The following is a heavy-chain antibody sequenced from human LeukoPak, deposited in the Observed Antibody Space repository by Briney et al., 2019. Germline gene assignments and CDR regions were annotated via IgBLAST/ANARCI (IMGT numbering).Heavy chain of an antibody. V-gene: IGHV3-30*18. Sequence: PGRSLRLSCAASGFTFSSYGMHWVRQAPGKGLEWVAVISYDGSNEYYADSVKGRFTISRDNSKNTLYLQMNSLRAEDTAVYYCAKSPKASGSSTFDYWGQGTLVTVSS. CDR2: ISYDGSNE. D-gene: IGHD1-26*01. CDR3: AKSPKASGSSTFDY. CDR1: GFTFSSYG. J-gene: IGHJ4*02.